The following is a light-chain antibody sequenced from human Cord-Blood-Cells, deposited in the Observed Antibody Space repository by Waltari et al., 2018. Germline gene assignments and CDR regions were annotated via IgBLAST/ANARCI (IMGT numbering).Light chain of an antibody. CDR3: QQYYSTPYT. Sequence: DIVMTQSPYSLAVSLCVWATINCKSSQSVLYSSHNKNYLSWYQQKPGQPPKLLIYWASTRESGVPDRFSGSGSGTDFTLTISSLQAEDVAVYYCQQYYSTPYTFGQGTKLEIK. J-gene: IGKJ2*01. CDR2: WAS. V-gene: IGKV4-1*01. CDR1: QSVLYSSHNKNY.